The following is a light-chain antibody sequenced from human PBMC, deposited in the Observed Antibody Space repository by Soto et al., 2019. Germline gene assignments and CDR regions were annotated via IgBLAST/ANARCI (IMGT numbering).Light chain of an antibody. Sequence: AIQLTQSPSSVSASVGDSVTITCRASQGIRDDLAWFQQSPGKAPKVLIYATANLQSGVPSRFSGSGSGTDFTLTISSLQPEDFATYYCLQHYDFPPTFGQGTKVDIK. CDR2: ATA. J-gene: IGKJ1*01. CDR1: QGIRDD. V-gene: IGKV1-6*01. CDR3: LQHYDFPPT.